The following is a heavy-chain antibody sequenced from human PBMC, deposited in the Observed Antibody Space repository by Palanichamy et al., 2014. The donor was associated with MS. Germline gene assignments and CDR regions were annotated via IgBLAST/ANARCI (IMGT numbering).Heavy chain of an antibody. V-gene: IGHV3-74*01. CDR1: IHLQYLL. CDR3: ARGGSGSTYGYGDY. CDR2: IDGAGGST. D-gene: IGHD5-18*01. J-gene: IGHJ4*02. Sequence: EVQLVESGGGLVQPGGSRETLLCRLWIHLQYLLDALGPPSSREGGWCGSHGIDGAGGSTNYADSVRGRFTISRDNAKNTLYLQMNSLRAEDTAVYFCARGGSGSTYGYGDYWGQGSLVTVSS.